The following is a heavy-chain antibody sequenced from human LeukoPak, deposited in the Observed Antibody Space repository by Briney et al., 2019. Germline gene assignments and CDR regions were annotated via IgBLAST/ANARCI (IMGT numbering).Heavy chain of an antibody. V-gene: IGHV3-23*01. Sequence: PGGSLRLSCAASGFPFTSYAMTWVRQAPGKGLEWVSSISGSGGSTFYADSVKGRFTISRDNSKNTLYLQMNSLRAEDTAVYYCAKDPYSGSYFDYWGQGTLVTVSS. CDR3: AKDPYSGSYFDY. CDR1: GFPFTSYA. CDR2: ISGSGGST. D-gene: IGHD1-26*01. J-gene: IGHJ4*02.